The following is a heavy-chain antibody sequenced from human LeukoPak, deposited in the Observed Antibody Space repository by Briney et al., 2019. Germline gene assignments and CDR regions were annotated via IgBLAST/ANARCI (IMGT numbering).Heavy chain of an antibody. CDR2: VYYSGIT. V-gene: IGHV4-39*07. CDR3: ATDSSGYDN. Sequence: SETLSLTCSLSGGFISSSRYYWGWIRQSPGKGLEWLASVYYSGITNHNASLRSRLTISVDTSKNQFSLKLSSVTAADTAVYYCATDSSGYDNWGQGTLVTVSS. J-gene: IGHJ4*02. D-gene: IGHD3-22*01. CDR1: GGFISSSRYY.